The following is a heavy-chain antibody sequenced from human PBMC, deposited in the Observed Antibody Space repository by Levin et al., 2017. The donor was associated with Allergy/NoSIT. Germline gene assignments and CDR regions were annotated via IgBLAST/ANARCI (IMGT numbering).Heavy chain of an antibody. D-gene: IGHD3-16*01. CDR2: IKQDGSEK. Sequence: GGSLRLSCAASGFTFSTYWMTWVRQAPGKGLEWVANIKQDGSEKYYVDSVKGRFTISRDNAKNSLFLQMNSLRAEDTAVYYCASPLGGARAFDIWGQGTKVTVSP. CDR1: GFTFSTYW. CDR3: ASPLGGARAFDI. J-gene: IGHJ3*02. V-gene: IGHV3-7*01.